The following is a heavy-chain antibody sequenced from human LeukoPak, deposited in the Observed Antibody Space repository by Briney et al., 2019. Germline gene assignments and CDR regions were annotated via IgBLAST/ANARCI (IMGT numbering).Heavy chain of an antibody. CDR3: ARAVGSWYDY. V-gene: IGHV3-30*04. D-gene: IGHD6-13*01. J-gene: IGHJ4*02. CDR2: ISYDGSNK. CDR1: GFTFSSYA. Sequence: GGSLRLSCAASGFTFSSYAMHWVRQAPGKGLEWVAVISYDGSNKYYADSVKGRFTISRDNSKNTLYLQMNSLRAEDTAVYYCARAVGSWYDYWGQGTLVTVSS.